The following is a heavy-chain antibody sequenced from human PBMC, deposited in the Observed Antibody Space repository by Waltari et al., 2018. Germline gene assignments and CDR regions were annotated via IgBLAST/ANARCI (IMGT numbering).Heavy chain of an antibody. D-gene: IGHD5-12*01. CDR1: GFTFSSYG. Sequence: QVQLVESGGGVVQPGRSLRLSCAASGFTFSSYGMHWVRQAPGKGLEWVAVIWYDGSNKYYADSVKGRFTISRDNSKNTLYLQMNSLRAEDTAMYYCAKVGREATTFDYWGQGTLVTVSS. J-gene: IGHJ4*02. V-gene: IGHV3-30*18. CDR3: AKVGREATTFDY. CDR2: IWYDGSNK.